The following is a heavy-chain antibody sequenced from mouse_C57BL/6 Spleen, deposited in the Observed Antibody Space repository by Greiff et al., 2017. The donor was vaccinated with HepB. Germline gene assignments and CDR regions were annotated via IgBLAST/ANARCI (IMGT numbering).Heavy chain of an antibody. J-gene: IGHJ2*01. V-gene: IGHV1-64*01. D-gene: IGHD1-1*01. CDR3: ARGGAVVAFDY. CDR2: IHPNSGST. CDR1: GYTFTSYW. Sequence: QVQLKQPGAELVKPGASVKLSCKASGYTFTSYWMHWVKQRPGQGLEWIGMIHPNSGSTNYNEKFKSKATLTVDKSSSTAYMQLSSLTSEDSAVYYCARGGAVVAFDYWGQGTTLTVSS.